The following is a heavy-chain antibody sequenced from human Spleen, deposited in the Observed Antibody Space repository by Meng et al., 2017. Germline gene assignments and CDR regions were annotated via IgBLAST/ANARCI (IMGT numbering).Heavy chain of an antibody. D-gene: IGHD6-19*01. CDR2: IGHSGFT. V-gene: IGHV4-39*01. Sequence: QPQLQESGPGLVKPSETLSLTCSVPGDSISSSASYWGWIRQSPGKGLEWIGSIGHSGFTYYTPSLESRVTVSVDTSRSQFSLELTSVTAADTAVYYCVRSSGWVRTGFDPWGQGTLVTVSS. J-gene: IGHJ5*02. CDR1: GDSISSSASY. CDR3: VRSSGWVRTGFDP.